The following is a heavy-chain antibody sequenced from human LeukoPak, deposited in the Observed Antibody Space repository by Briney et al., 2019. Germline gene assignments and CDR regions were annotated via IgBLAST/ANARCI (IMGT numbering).Heavy chain of an antibody. CDR3: ARVLHGYCSSTSCPWGWFDP. Sequence: SETLSLTCTVSGGSISSGDYYWSWIRQPAGKGLEWIGRIYTSGSTNYNPSLKSRVTISVDTSKNQFSLKLSSVTAADTAVYYCARVLHGYCSSTSCPWGWFDPWGQGTLVTVSS. CDR2: IYTSGST. J-gene: IGHJ5*02. D-gene: IGHD2-2*03. V-gene: IGHV4-61*02. CDR1: GGSISSGDYY.